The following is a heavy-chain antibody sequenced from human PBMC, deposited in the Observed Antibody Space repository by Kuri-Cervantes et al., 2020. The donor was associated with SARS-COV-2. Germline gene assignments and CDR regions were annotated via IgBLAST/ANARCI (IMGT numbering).Heavy chain of an antibody. J-gene: IGHJ4*02. V-gene: IGHV4-39*01. CDR2: IYYSGST. D-gene: IGHD3-10*01. CDR1: GGSISSSSYY. CDR3: ARVVRNYYGSGEPLDY. Sequence: SETLSLTCTVSGGSISSSSYYWGWIRQPPGKGLEWIGSIYYSGSTYYNPSLKSRVTISVDTSKNQFSLKLSSVTAADTAVYYCARVVRNYYGSGEPLDYWGQGTLVTVSS.